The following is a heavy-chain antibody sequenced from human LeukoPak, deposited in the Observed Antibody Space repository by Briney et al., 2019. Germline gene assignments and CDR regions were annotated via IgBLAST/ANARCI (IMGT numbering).Heavy chain of an antibody. CDR1: RGTFSSYA. CDR3: ARAACSSTSCYRARLSWFDP. J-gene: IGHJ5*02. Sequence: SVKVSCKPSRGTFSSYAISWVRQAPGQGLEWMGGIIPVFGTANYAQKFQGRVTITTDESTSTAYMELSSLRSEDTAVYYCARAACSSTSCYRARLSWFDPWGQGTLVTVSS. D-gene: IGHD2-2*02. CDR2: IIPVFGTA. V-gene: IGHV1-69*05.